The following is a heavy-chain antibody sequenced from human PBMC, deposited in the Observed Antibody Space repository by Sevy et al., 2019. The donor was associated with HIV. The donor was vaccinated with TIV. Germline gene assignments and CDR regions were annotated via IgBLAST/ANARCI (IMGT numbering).Heavy chain of an antibody. J-gene: IGHJ4*02. CDR2: INPNSGGT. D-gene: IGHD3-10*01. V-gene: IGHV1-2*02. CDR3: ARKDDGSGSYEVGLDY. Sequence: ASVKVSCKASGYTFTGYYMHWVRQAPGQGLEWMEWINPNSGGTNYAQKFQGRVTMTRDTSISIAYMELSRLRSDDTAVYVSARKDDGSGSYEVGLDYWGQGTLVTVSS. CDR1: GYTFTGYY.